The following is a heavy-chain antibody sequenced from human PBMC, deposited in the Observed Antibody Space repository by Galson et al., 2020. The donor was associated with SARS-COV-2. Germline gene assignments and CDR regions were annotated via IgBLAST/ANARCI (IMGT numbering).Heavy chain of an antibody. CDR1: GYTFTDSF. D-gene: IGHD2-21*02. CDR2: ISPNSGAT. V-gene: IGHV1-2*02. Sequence: GESLKISCKASGYTFTDSFIHWVRQAPGQGLEWMGWISPNSGATNYAQKFQGRVTMTSDTSINTAYMELSRLRSDDTAVYYCAKNAVSATASWFDPWGQGTLVTVSS. CDR3: AKNAVSATASWFDP. J-gene: IGHJ5*02.